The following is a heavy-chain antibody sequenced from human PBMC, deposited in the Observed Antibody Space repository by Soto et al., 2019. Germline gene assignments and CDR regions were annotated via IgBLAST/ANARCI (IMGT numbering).Heavy chain of an antibody. V-gene: IGHV1-18*01. CDR3: ERDRGKDYDFWSGYPYGMDV. CDR2: ISAYNGNT. Sequence: QVQLVQSGAEVKKPGASVKVSCKASGYTFTSYGISWVRQAPGQGLEWMGWISAYNGNTNYAQKLQGRVTMTTDTATSTAYMELRSLRSDDTAVYYCERDRGKDYDFWSGYPYGMDVWGQGTTVTVSS. J-gene: IGHJ6*02. CDR1: GYTFTSYG. D-gene: IGHD3-3*01.